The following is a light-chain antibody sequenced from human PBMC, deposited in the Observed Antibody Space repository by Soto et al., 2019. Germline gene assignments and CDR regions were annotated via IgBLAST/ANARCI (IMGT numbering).Light chain of an antibody. CDR1: SSDVGAYKY. V-gene: IGLV2-14*03. CDR2: GVS. J-gene: IGLJ1*01. Sequence: QSVLTQPASVSGSPGQSITISCTGTSSDVGAYKYVSWYQQHPGKVPKLIIYGVSNRPSGVSNRFSGSKSGNTAFLTISGLQPEDEADYYCSSFPGTTTLDVFGTGTKVTVL. CDR3: SSFPGTTTLDV.